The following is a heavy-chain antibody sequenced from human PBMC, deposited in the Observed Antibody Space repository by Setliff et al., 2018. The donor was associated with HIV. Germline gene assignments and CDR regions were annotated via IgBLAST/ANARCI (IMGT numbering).Heavy chain of an antibody. CDR1: GVSITNGTFY. CDR3: ARLHGDFYFDL. D-gene: IGHD4-17*01. J-gene: IGHJ4*02. Sequence: SETLSLTCTVSGVSITNGTFYWNWIRQPAGKGLEWIGRIAKTGSTNYNPSLKSRLTISMDTSKNQFSLKLNSVTAADTAIYYCARLHGDFYFDLWGQGTLVTVSS. CDR2: IAKTGST. V-gene: IGHV4-61*10.